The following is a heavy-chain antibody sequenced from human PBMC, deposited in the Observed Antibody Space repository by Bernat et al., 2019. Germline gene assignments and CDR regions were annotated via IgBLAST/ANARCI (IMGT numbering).Heavy chain of an antibody. D-gene: IGHD2-2*01. CDR2: ISYDGSNK. J-gene: IGHJ4*02. CDR3: ARDPWGVPAAMGGAFDY. Sequence: QVQLVESGGGVVQPGRSLRLSCAASGFTFSSYAMHWVRQAPGKGLEWVAVISYDGSNKYYADAVKGRFTIYRDNSKNTLYLQMNSLRAEDTAVYYCARDPWGVPAAMGGAFDYWGQGTLVTVSS. CDR1: GFTFSSYA. V-gene: IGHV3-30-3*01.